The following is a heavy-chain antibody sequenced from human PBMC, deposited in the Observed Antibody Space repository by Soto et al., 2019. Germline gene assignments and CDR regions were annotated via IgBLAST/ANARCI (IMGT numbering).Heavy chain of an antibody. Sequence: GASVKVSCKASGGTFSSYAISWVRQAPGQGLEWMGGIIPIFGTANYAQKFQGRVTITADKSTSTAYMELSSLRPEDTAVYYCARDGHYDFWRGYLPYYYYGMDVWGQGTKVTVYS. CDR1: GGTFSSYA. CDR3: ARDGHYDFWRGYLPYYYYGMDV. V-gene: IGHV1-69*06. D-gene: IGHD3-3*01. CDR2: IIPIFGTA. J-gene: IGHJ6*02.